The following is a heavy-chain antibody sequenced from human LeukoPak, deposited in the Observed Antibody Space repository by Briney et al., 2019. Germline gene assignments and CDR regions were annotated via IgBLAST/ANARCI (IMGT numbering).Heavy chain of an antibody. Sequence: GGSLRLSCATSGFTFRSYAMSWVRQAPGKGLEWVSAISGNGGGTYYADSVKGRFTISRDNSKNTLYLQMNSLRAEDTAVYYCAKGDCSSTSCYAPADYWGQGTLATVSS. D-gene: IGHD2-2*01. CDR3: AKGDCSSTSCYAPADY. CDR1: GFTFRSYA. V-gene: IGHV3-23*01. CDR2: ISGNGGGT. J-gene: IGHJ4*02.